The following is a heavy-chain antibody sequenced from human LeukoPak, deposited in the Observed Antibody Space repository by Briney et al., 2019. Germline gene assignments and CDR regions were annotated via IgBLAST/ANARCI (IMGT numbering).Heavy chain of an antibody. CDR3: AKSAEVQSGSYYGSWFDP. Sequence: PGGSLRLSCAASGSTFSSYGMHWVRQAPGKGLEWVAVISYEGSNKYYADSVKGRFTISRDNSKNTLYLQMNSLRAEDTAVYYCAKSAEVQSGSYYGSWFDPWGQGTLVTVSS. CDR1: GSTFSSYG. V-gene: IGHV3-30*18. D-gene: IGHD1-26*01. CDR2: ISYEGSNK. J-gene: IGHJ5*02.